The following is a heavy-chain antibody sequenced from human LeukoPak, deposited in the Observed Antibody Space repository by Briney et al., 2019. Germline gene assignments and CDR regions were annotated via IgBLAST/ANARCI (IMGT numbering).Heavy chain of an antibody. Sequence: PGGSLRLSCAASGFTFNTYSMSWVRQPPGKGLEWVSAISTSGDSTYYTDSVKGRFIISRDNSKNTLYLQTHSLRDEDTAVYFCAKRRAAGIGSLYYFDSWGQGTLVTVSS. J-gene: IGHJ4*02. D-gene: IGHD1-14*01. CDR2: ISTSGDST. CDR1: GFTFNTYS. CDR3: AKRRAAGIGSLYYFDS. V-gene: IGHV3-23*01.